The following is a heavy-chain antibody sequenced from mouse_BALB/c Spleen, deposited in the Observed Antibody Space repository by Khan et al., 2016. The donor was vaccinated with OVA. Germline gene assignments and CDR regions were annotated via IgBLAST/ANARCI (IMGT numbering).Heavy chain of an antibody. Sequence: VELVESGPGLVAPSQSLSFTCTISGFSLTNYGIHWVRQPPGKGLEWLVVIWSDGSTTYNSALKSRLSISKDNSKSQVFLKMNSLQTDDTAMYYCARQPYYHYYIMDYWGQGTSVTVSS. J-gene: IGHJ4*01. CDR2: IWSDGST. D-gene: IGHD2-10*01. CDR3: ARQPYYHYYIMDY. V-gene: IGHV2-6-1*01. CDR1: GFSLTNYG.